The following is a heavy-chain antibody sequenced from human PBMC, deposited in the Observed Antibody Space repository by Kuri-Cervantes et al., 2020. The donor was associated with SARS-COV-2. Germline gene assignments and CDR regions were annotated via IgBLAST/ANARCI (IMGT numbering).Heavy chain of an antibody. J-gene: IGHJ4*02. D-gene: IGHD5-18*01. Sequence: GESLKISCVVSGFTFSNYGMHWVRQAPGKGLEWVAVISYDGTIRYYADSVKGRFTISRDNSKNTLYLQMNSLRAEDTAVYYCARVVFDTAMVYFDYWGQGTLVTVSS. CDR1: GFTFSNYG. CDR3: ARVVFDTAMVYFDY. V-gene: IGHV3-30*03. CDR2: ISYDGTIR.